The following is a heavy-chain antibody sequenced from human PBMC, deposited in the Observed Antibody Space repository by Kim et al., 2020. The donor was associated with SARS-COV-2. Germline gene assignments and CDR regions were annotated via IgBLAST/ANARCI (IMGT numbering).Heavy chain of an antibody. J-gene: IGHJ6*01. V-gene: IGHV3-53*01. CDR3: DRSPPGYNLNYDPYWRDV. CDR1: GFTVSSNY. CDR2: IYSGGST. Sequence: GGSLRLSCAASGFTVSSNYMSWVRQAPGKGLEWVSVIYSGGSTYYSDSVKGRFTISRDNSKTTLYLQMNSLRAEDTAAYYCDRSPPGYNLNYDPYWRDV. D-gene: IGHD1-20*01.